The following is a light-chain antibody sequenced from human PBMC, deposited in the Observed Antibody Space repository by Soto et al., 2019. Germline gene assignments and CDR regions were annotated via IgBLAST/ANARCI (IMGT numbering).Light chain of an antibody. J-gene: IGLJ1*01. CDR3: CSYTSGNTYF. CDR1: SREVGSYNR. Sequence: QSALTQPPSVSGPPGQSVTISCTGTSREVGSYNRVSWYQQPPGTAPNAMIYEVTNRPSGVPDRFCGSKSGNTASLTRYGLQAEDESDYYSCSYTSGNTYFFGRGTKVTVL. CDR2: EVT. V-gene: IGLV2-18*02.